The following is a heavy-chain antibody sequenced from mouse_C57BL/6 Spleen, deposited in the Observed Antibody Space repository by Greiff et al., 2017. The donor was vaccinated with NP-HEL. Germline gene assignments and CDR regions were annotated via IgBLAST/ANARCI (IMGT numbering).Heavy chain of an antibody. CDR2: INPNNGGT. Sequence: EVQLQQSGPELVKPGASVKISCKASGYTFTDYYMNWVKQSHGKSLEWIGDINPNNGGTSYNQKFKGKATLTVDKSSSTAYMELRSLTSEYSAVYYCARGNWYYFDYWGQGTTLTVSS. CDR3: ARGNWYYFDY. D-gene: IGHD4-1*01. V-gene: IGHV1-26*01. J-gene: IGHJ2*01. CDR1: GYTFTDYY.